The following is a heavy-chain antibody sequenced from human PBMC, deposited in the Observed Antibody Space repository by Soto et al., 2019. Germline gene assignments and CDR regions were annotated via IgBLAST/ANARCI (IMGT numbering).Heavy chain of an antibody. CDR3: ARVKLEGPWGLVRVYY. V-gene: IGHV4-30-4*01. J-gene: IGHJ4*02. CDR2: IYYSGST. Sequence: SLTMSQTCTVCDGSISSGGCYRSWIRKPPGKGLEWIGYIYYSGSTYYNPSLKSRVTISVDTSKNQFSLKLSSVTAADTAVYYCARVKLEGPWGLVRVYYWGVRMLVTVSS. D-gene: IGHD6-19*01. CDR1: DGSISSGGCY.